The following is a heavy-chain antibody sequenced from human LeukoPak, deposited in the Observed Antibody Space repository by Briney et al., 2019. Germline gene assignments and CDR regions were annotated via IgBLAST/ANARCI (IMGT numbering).Heavy chain of an antibody. D-gene: IGHD3-3*01. V-gene: IGHV4-34*01. CDR1: GGSFSGYY. CDR3: ARGFGRSFNYDFWSGNTYYYGMDV. CDR2: INHSGST. J-gene: IGHJ6*02. Sequence: KPSETLSLTCAVYGGSFSGYYWSWIRQPPGEGLEWIGEINHSGSTNYNPSLKSRVTISVDTSKNQFSLKLSSVTAADTAVYYCARGFGRSFNYDFWSGNTYYYGMDVWGQGTTVTVSS.